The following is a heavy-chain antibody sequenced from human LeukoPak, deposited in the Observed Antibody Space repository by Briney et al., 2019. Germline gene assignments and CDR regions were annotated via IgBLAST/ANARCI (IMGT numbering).Heavy chain of an antibody. V-gene: IGHV4-39*07. D-gene: IGHD3-10*01. CDR2: IYYSGST. J-gene: IGHJ4*02. Sequence: TSETLSLTCTVSSGSISTSNYYWGWIRQPPGKGLEWIGSIYYSGSTYYNPSLKSRVTISVDTSKNQFSLKLSSVTAADTAVYYCARERYHGSGAPKYDFWGQGTLVTVSS. CDR3: ARERYHGSGAPKYDF. CDR1: SGSISTSNYY.